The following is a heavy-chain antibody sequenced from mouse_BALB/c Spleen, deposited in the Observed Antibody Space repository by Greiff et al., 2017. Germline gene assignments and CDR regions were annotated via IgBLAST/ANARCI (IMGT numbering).Heavy chain of an antibody. V-gene: IGHV5-17*02. D-gene: IGHD1-1*01. Sequence: EVQGVESGGGLVQPGGSRKLSCAASGFTFSSFGMHWVRQAPEKGLEWVAYISSGSSTIYYADTVKGRFTISRDNPKNTLFLQMTSLRSEDTAMYYCANLAGPRFAYWGQGTLVTVSA. CDR1: GFTFSSFG. CDR2: ISSGSSTI. CDR3: ANLAGPRFAY. J-gene: IGHJ3*01.